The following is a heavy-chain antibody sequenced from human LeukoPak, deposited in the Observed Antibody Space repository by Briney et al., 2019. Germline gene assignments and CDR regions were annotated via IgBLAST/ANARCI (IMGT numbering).Heavy chain of an antibody. Sequence: GGSLRLSCAASGFSVSSNYMSWVRQAPGKGLEWVSYISSSSSTIYYADSVKGRFTISRDNAKNSLYLQMNSLRDEDTAVYYCARAAMVRGVIIPHFDYWGQGTLVTVSS. CDR1: GFSVSSNY. CDR2: ISSSSSTI. J-gene: IGHJ4*02. CDR3: ARAAMVRGVIIPHFDY. V-gene: IGHV3-48*02. D-gene: IGHD3-10*01.